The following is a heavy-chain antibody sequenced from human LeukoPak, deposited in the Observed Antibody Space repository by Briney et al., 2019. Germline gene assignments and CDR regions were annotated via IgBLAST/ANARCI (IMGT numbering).Heavy chain of an antibody. V-gene: IGHV1-2*02. CDR2: INHDNSKK. J-gene: IGHJ2*01. CDR1: GYTFTGYY. CDR3: ARDGGGSYVEALFDL. Sequence: SVRVSCTASGYTFTGYYMHWVRQAPGQGLEWMGWINHDNSKKNSGQKFQGRVTMTRDTSIRTAYMELSRMRYDDTAVYYCARDGGGSYVEALFDLWGRGTLVTVSS. D-gene: IGHD1-26*01.